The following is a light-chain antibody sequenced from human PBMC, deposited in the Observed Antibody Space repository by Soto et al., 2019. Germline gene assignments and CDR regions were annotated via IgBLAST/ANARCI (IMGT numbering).Light chain of an antibody. Sequence: EIVLTQSPATLSLSPGERATLSCRASQSVSSYLAWYQQKPGQAPRLLIYDASNRATGIPARFSGSGSGTDVTLAISSLEPEDFAVYYCQQRSSWPPWTFGQGIKVEF. V-gene: IGKV3-11*01. CDR1: QSVSSY. CDR3: QQRSSWPPWT. J-gene: IGKJ1*01. CDR2: DAS.